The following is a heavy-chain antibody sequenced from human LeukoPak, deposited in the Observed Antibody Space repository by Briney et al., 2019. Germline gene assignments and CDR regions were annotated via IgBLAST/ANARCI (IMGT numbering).Heavy chain of an antibody. CDR3: VVLDVSRHNYYYMDV. Sequence: ASVKVSCKASGYTFTGYYMHWVRQAPGQGLEWMGWINPNSGGTNYAQKFQGRVTMTRDTSISTAYMELSRLRSDDTAVYYCVVLDVSRHNYYYMDVWGKGTTVTVSS. J-gene: IGHJ6*03. V-gene: IGHV1-2*02. D-gene: IGHD2-21*01. CDR2: INPNSGGT. CDR1: GYTFTGYY.